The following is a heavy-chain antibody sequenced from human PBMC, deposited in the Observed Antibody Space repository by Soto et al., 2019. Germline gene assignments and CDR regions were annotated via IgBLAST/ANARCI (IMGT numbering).Heavy chain of an antibody. Sequence: GGSLRLSCAASGFTFSNFEMHCVRQAPGKGLEWVSYINTAGSTKYYAESVKGRFTISRDNARNSLFLQMNSLRAEDTAVYYCARAECSSPDCLTAYYSYGLDVWGQGSTVTVSS. J-gene: IGHJ6*02. CDR2: INTAGSTK. CDR1: GFTFSNFE. CDR3: ARAECSSPDCLTAYYSYGLDV. V-gene: IGHV3-48*03. D-gene: IGHD3-9*01.